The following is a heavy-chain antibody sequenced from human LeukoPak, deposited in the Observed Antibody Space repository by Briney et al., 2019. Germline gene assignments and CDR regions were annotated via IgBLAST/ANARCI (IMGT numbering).Heavy chain of an antibody. CDR1: GFTFSSYA. J-gene: IGHJ5*02. CDR2: ISGSGGST. D-gene: IGHD2-2*01. CDR3: AKDGDSYCSSTSCSLMNWFDP. Sequence: HPGGSLRLSCAASGFTFSSYAMSWVRQAPGKGLEWVSAISGSGGSTYYADSVKGRFTISRDNSKNTLYLQMNSLRAEDTAVYYCAKDGDSYCSSTSCSLMNWFDPWGQGTLVTVSS. V-gene: IGHV3-23*01.